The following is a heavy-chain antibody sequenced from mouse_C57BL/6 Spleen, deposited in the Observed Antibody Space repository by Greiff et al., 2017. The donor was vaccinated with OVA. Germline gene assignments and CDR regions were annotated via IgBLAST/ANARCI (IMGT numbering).Heavy chain of an antibody. D-gene: IGHD1-3*01. CDR3: ARKKTSGWYFDV. V-gene: IGHV1-26*01. Sequence: EVQLQQSGPELVKPGASVKISCKASGYTFTDYYMNWVKQSHGKSLEWIGDINPNNGGTSYNQKFKGKATLTVDKSSSTAYMELRSLTSEDSAVYYCARKKTSGWYFDVWGTGTTVTVSS. CDR2: INPNNGGT. CDR1: GYTFTDYY. J-gene: IGHJ1*03.